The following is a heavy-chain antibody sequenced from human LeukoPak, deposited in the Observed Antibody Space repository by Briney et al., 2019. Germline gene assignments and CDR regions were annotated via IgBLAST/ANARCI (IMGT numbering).Heavy chain of an antibody. Sequence: SETLSLTCTVSGGSISSYYWSWVRQPPGKGLEWIGYIYYSGSTNYNPSLKSRGTISVDTSKNKLARRRTCVPGAGTAVDYSGSTNYNPSLKSRVTISVDTSKNQFSLRLTSVTAADTAVYYCARAGHYYDGTWGKWFDPWGQGTLVTVSS. V-gene: IGHV4-59*01. CDR3: GSTNYNPSLKSRVTISVDTSKNQFSLRLTSVTAADTAVYYCARAGHYYDGTWGKWFDP. CDR1: GGSISSYY. CDR2: IYYSGST. D-gene: IGHD3-10*01. J-gene: IGHJ5*02.